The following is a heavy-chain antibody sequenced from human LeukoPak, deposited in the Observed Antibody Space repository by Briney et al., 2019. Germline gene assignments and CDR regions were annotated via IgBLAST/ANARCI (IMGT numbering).Heavy chain of an antibody. CDR3: ARAGSGYSYDYNWFDP. V-gene: IGHV1-2*02. CDR1: GYTFSGYY. J-gene: IGHJ5*02. CDR2: INPNSGDT. D-gene: IGHD5-18*01. Sequence: ASVKVSCKASGYTFSGYYIHWVRQAPGQGLEWMGWINPNSGDTNYAQKFQGRVTMNSDTSITTAYMQLSRLRSDDTAVYYCARAGSGYSYDYNWFDPWGQGTLVTVSS.